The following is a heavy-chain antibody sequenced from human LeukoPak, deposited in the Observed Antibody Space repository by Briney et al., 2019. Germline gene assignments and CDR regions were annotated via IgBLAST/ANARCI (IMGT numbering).Heavy chain of an antibody. D-gene: IGHD1-26*01. J-gene: IGHJ4*02. CDR3: AKEYTGTFSPFPSYFDN. CDR1: GFTFSSYE. Sequence: GGSLRLSCAASGFTFSSYEMNWVRQAPGKGLEWVSAITGSGGRTYYADSVKGRFTISRDNSKNTPYLQMNSLRAEDTAIYYCAKEYTGTFSPFPSYFDNWGQGTLVTVSS. CDR2: ITGSGGRT. V-gene: IGHV3-23*01.